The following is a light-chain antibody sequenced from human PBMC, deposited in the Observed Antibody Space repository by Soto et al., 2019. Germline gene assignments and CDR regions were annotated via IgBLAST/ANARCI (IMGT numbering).Light chain of an antibody. Sequence: SSELTQSPSVSVAPGKTARITCGESDIGSKSAHWYQQKPGQAPVLVIYYDRHRPSGIPERFSGSNSGNTATLTISRVEAGDEADYYCQVWDSGSDHVVFGGGTKLTVL. V-gene: IGLV3-21*04. CDR3: QVWDSGSDHVV. J-gene: IGLJ2*01. CDR1: DIGSKS. CDR2: YDR.